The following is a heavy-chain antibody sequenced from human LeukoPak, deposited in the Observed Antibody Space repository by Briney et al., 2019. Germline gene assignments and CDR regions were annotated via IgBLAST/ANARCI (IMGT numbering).Heavy chain of an antibody. CDR1: GYILTNNW. J-gene: IGHJ5*02. CDR3: ARHDQSYDILTGYQP. CDR2: IYPGYSDA. V-gene: IGHV5-51*01. D-gene: IGHD3-9*01. Sequence: GESLKISCKVSGYILTNNWIGWVRQVPGKGLEWMGLIYPGYSDAKYSPSFQGQVTFSVDKSISTAYLQWSSLKASDTAMYYCARHDQSYDILTGYQPWGQGTLVTVSS.